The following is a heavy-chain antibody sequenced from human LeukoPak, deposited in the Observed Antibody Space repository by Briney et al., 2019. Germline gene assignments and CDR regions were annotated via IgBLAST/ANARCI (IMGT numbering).Heavy chain of an antibody. CDR2: TYYRSKWYY. V-gene: IGHV6-1*01. CDR3: AREIGRFWSGYYEGRGFYFDY. CDR1: GDSVSGNSVA. D-gene: IGHD3-3*01. Sequence: SQTLSLTCAISGDSVSGNSVAWNWIRQSPSRGLEWLGRTYYRSKWYYDYAVSVKSRITINPDTSKNQFSLKLSSVTAADTAVYYCAREIGRFWSGYYEGRGFYFDYWGQGTLVIVSS. J-gene: IGHJ4*02.